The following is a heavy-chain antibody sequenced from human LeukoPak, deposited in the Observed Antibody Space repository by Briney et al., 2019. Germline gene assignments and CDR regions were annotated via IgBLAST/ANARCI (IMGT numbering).Heavy chain of an antibody. CDR1: GGSVSSGTYY. CDR2: IYYSGST. J-gene: IGHJ4*02. CDR3: ARGYSYGYKDY. Sequence: PSETLSLTCTVSGGSVSSGTYYWSWIRQPPGKGLEWIGYIYYSGSTNYNPSLKSRVTISVDTSKNQFSLKLSSVTAADTAVYYCARGYSYGYKDYWGQGTLVTVSS. D-gene: IGHD5-18*01. V-gene: IGHV4-61*01.